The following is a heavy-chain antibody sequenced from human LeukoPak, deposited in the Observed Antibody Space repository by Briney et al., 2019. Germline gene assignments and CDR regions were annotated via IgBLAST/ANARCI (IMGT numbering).Heavy chain of an antibody. CDR1: EFTFSSFA. Sequence: GGSLRLSCAASEFTFSSFAMTWVRQAPGKGLEWVASIKEDGSERQYVDSVKGRFSISRDNTKGSLFLQLNSLRAEDTAVYYCARDPGSTAWGQGTLVTVSS. V-gene: IGHV3-7*03. J-gene: IGHJ5*02. D-gene: IGHD3-10*01. CDR2: IKEDGSER. CDR3: ARDPGSTA.